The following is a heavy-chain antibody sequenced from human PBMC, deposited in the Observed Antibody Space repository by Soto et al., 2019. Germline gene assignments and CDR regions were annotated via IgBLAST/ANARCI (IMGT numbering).Heavy chain of an antibody. Sequence: QVQLQESGPGLVKPSQTLSLTCTVSGDSISSGAYYWSWIRHHPVRGLGCLAHIDDSGNTYYSPSLKSRFSISADTSKRQLPPTLQSASAAGTALYYCVSNPFGETCFDPRGQETLVTFSS. CDR2: IDDSGNT. J-gene: IGHJ5*02. CDR1: GDSISSGAYY. V-gene: IGHV4-31*03. D-gene: IGHD4-17*01. CDR3: VSNPFGETCFDP.